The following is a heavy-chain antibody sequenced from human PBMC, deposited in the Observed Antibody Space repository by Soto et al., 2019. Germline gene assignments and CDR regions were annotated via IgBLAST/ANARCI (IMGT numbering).Heavy chain of an antibody. V-gene: IGHV3-23*01. CDR2: ISGSGGST. CDR1: GFTFSSYA. Sequence: GGSLRLSCAASGFTFSSYAMSWVRQAPGKGLEWVSAISGSGGSTYYADSAKGRFTISRDNSKNTLYLQMNSLRAEDTAVYYCANHPRYCSGGSCYGDTYYYYMDVWGKGTTVTVSS. CDR3: ANHPRYCSGGSCYGDTYYYYMDV. J-gene: IGHJ6*03. D-gene: IGHD2-15*01.